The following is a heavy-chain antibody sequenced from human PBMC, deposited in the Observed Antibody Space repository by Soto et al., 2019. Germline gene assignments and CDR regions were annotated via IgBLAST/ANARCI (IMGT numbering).Heavy chain of an antibody. CDR2: ILYDGSDK. CDR1: GFTFGNYG. V-gene: IGHV3-30*18. D-gene: IGHD3-16*01. CDR3: AKWGEVSHNPGGNYYYGMDV. Sequence: QVQLVESGGGVVQPGTSLRLSCAASGFTFGNYGMHWVRQPPGKGLEWMSSILYDGSDKYYADSVKGRFTISRDDFKNTVYLQIDRLRPDDPAVYYCAKWGEVSHNPGGNYYYGMDVWGQGTTVTVSS. J-gene: IGHJ6*02.